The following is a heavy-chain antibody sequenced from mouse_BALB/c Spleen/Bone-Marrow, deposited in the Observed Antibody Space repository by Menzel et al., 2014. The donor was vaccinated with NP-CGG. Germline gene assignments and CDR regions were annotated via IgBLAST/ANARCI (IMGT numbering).Heavy chain of an antibody. CDR1: GYTFTSYI. CDR2: INPYNDGT. J-gene: IGHJ4*01. CDR3: TRRWLPCAMDY. D-gene: IGHD2-3*01. V-gene: IGHV1-14*01. Sequence: EVQLQQSGPELVKPGASVKMSCKASGYTFTSYIMHWVKQKPGQGLEWIGYINPYNDGTKYNEKFKGKATLTSDKSSSTAYMELSSLTSEDSAVYYCTRRWLPCAMDYWGRGTSVTVSS.